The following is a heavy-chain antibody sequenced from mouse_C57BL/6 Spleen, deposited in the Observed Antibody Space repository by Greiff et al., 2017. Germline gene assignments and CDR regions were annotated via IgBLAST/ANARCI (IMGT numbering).Heavy chain of an antibody. CDR3: AREFITTVGAFDY. CDR1: GYAFSSYW. CDR2: IYPGDGDT. D-gene: IGHD1-1*01. J-gene: IGHJ2*01. Sequence: LVESGAELVKPGASVTISCTASGYAFSSYWMNWVKQRPGKGLEWIGQIYPGDGDTNYNGKFKGKATLTADKSSSTAYMQLSSLTSEDSAVYFCAREFITTVGAFDYWGQGTTLTVSS. V-gene: IGHV1-80*01.